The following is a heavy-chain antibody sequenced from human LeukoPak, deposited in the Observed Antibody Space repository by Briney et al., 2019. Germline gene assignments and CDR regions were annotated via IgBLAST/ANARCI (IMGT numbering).Heavy chain of an antibody. CDR1: GFTFSSYA. V-gene: IGHV3-23*01. J-gene: IGHJ4*02. Sequence: PGGSLRLSCAASGFTFSSYAMSWVRQAPGKGLEWVSAISGSGGSTYYADSVKGRFTISRDNSKNTLYLQMNSLRAEDTAVYYCAKTLCPADSSPTTRGYYFDYWGQGTLVTVSS. D-gene: IGHD6-13*01. CDR2: ISGSGGST. CDR3: AKTLCPADSSPTTRGYYFDY.